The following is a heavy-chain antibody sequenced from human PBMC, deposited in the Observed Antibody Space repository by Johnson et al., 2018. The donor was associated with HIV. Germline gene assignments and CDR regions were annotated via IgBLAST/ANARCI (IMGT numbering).Heavy chain of an antibody. Sequence: QVLLVESGGGVVQPGRSLRLSCAASAFTFSDYYMTWMRQAPGKGLEWVSYISSSGSTIYYADSVKGRFTISRDNAKNSLYLQMNSLRAEDTAVYYCARRTVVTPGALDIWGQGTMVTVSS. CDR2: ISSSGSTI. J-gene: IGHJ3*02. CDR3: ARRTVVTPGALDI. CDR1: AFTFSDYY. V-gene: IGHV3-11*04. D-gene: IGHD4-23*01.